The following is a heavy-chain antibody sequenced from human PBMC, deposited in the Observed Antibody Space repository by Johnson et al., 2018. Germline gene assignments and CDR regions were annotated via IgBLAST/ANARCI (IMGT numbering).Heavy chain of an antibody. J-gene: IGHJ3*02. Sequence: EVQLVETGGGLVQPGGSLRLTCTASGFSFSNYPMNWVRQAPGKGLEWVSHGRGDTTTKSYADSVKGRFTISSDNAKNSLYLQMSGLRVEDTAVYYCVRDEVFAFDIWGQGTMVTVSS. CDR1: GFSFSNYP. CDR2: GRGDTTTK. V-gene: IGHV3-48*01. CDR3: VRDEVFAFDI.